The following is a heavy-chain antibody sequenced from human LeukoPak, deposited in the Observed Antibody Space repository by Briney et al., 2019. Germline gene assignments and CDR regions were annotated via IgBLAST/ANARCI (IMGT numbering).Heavy chain of an antibody. Sequence: ASVKVSCKASGYTFTTYYMHWVRQAPGQGLEWMGIINPSGGSTSYAQKFQGRVTMTRDTSTSTVYMDLSSLRSEDTAVYYCARHPMVPHFDYWGQGTLVTVSS. CDR3: ARHPMVPHFDY. CDR1: GYTFTTYY. CDR2: INPSGGST. J-gene: IGHJ4*02. D-gene: IGHD3-10*01. V-gene: IGHV1-46*01.